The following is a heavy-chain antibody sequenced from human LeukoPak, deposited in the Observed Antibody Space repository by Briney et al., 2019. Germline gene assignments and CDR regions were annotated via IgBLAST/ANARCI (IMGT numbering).Heavy chain of an antibody. CDR2: IYYSGST. J-gene: IGHJ4*02. V-gene: IGHV4-31*03. CDR3: ARGPYYYDSKTFDY. D-gene: IGHD3-22*01. CDR1: GGSIRSSYYY. Sequence: SETLSLTCTVSGGSIRSSYYYWGWIRQPPGKGLEWIGYIYYSGSTYYNPSLKSRLTISVDTSKNQFSLKLRSVTAADTAVYYCARGPYYYDSKTFDYWGQGTLVTVSS.